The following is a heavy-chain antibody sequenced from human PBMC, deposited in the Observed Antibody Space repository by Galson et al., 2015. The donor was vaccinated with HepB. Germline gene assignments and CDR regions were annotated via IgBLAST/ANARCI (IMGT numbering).Heavy chain of an antibody. J-gene: IGHJ3*02. CDR1: GGSVSSGGYS. V-gene: IGHV4-30-2*01. D-gene: IGHD3-16*01. CDR3: ARELRGPGAFDI. CDR2: IYHSGST. Sequence: TLSLTCAVSGGSVSSGGYSWNWIRQPPGKGLEWIGCIYHSGSTYYSPSLKSRVTISIDRSKNQFSLKLSSVTAADTAIYFCARELRGPGAFDIWGQGTLVTVSS.